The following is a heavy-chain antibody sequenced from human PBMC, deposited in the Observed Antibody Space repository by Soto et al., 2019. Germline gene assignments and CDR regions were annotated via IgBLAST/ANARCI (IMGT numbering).Heavy chain of an antibody. V-gene: IGHV4-59*01. CDR2: IYHSGST. J-gene: IGHJ4*02. D-gene: IGHD3-22*01. CDR3: ASDSSGYYFAY. CDR1: DASISSYY. Sequence: LSLTCTVSDASISSYYWSWIRKSPGKGLEWIGYIYHSGSTNYNPSLKSRVTISIDTSKNQFSLKLSSVTAADTAVYYCASDSSGYYFAYWGQGTLVTVSS.